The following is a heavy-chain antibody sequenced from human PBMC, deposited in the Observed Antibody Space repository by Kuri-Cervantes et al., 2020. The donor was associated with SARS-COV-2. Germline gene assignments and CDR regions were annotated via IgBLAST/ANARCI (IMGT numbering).Heavy chain of an antibody. CDR1: GGSVSSSSYY. Sequence: ESLRLSCTVSGGSVSSSSYYWGWIRQPPGKGLEWIGSIYYSGSTYYNPSLKSRVTISVDTSKNQFSLKLSSVTAADTAVYYCARGGVVPVSFDYWGQGTLVTVSS. CDR3: ARGGVVPVSFDY. J-gene: IGHJ4*02. CDR2: IYYSGST. V-gene: IGHV4-39*07. D-gene: IGHD2-21*01.